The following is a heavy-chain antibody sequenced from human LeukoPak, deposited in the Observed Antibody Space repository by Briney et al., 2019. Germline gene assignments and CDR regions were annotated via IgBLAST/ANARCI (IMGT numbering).Heavy chain of an antibody. CDR3: ALRWDTAMVEAFDI. V-gene: IGHV3-21*01. D-gene: IGHD5-18*01. CDR2: ISSSSSYI. Sequence: GGSLRLSCAASGFTFSSYCMDWVRQTPGKGLEWVSSISSSSSYIYYADSVKGRFTISRDNAKNSLYLQMNSLRAGDTGVYYCALRWDTAMVEAFDIWGQGTMVTVSS. J-gene: IGHJ3*02. CDR1: GFTFSSYC.